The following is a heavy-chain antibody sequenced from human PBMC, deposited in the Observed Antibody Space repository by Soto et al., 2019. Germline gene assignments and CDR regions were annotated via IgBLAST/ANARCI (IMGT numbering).Heavy chain of an antibody. V-gene: IGHV3-53*01. J-gene: IGHJ3*01. CDR3: ATWHEREHAYDV. D-gene: IGHD1-1*01. CDR1: GFTISGKKY. Sequence: DVQLVESGGGLIQPGESLRLSCAAFGFTISGKKYVAWVRQAPGKGLEWVSALYDLDGSFYAASVKGRFTTSSDSSKTTVYLQMNDLRPDDTAVYDWATWHEREHAYDVWGQGTTVTVSS. CDR2: LYDLDGS.